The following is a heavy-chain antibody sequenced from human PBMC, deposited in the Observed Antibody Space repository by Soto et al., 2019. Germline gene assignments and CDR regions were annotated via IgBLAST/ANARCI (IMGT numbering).Heavy chain of an antibody. D-gene: IGHD6-13*01. V-gene: IGHV3-30*03. CDR1: GFTFGNFG. CDR3: ARGCSGGTNCFYFDF. J-gene: IGHJ4*02. CDR2: ISSDGSRK. Sequence: QVQLVESGGGVVQPGRSLRLSCEASGFTFGNFGIHWVRQAPGKGLEWVADISSDGSRKFYADSVKGRFTISRDNSKSTLYLQMNSLRTEDTAVYFCARGCSGGTNCFYFDFWGQGILVTVSS.